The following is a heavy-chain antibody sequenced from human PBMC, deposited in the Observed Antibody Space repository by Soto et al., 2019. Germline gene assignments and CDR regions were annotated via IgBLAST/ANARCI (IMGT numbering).Heavy chain of an antibody. CDR3: ARSSGSFPKGFDS. D-gene: IGHD1-26*01. CDR2: IDWDDEK. CDR1: GFSLITSGMS. Sequence: SGPTRVNPTHTLTLTCSFSGFSLITSGMSVSWIRQPPWKALEWLALIDWDDEKYYSTSLQTRLSIFKDTSKSLVVLTITNMDPVDTAPYFCARSSGSFPKGFDSWGQGTLVTVSS. J-gene: IGHJ4*02. V-gene: IGHV2-70*01.